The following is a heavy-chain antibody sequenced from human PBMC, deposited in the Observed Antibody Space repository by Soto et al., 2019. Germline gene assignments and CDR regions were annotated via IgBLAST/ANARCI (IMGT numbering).Heavy chain of an antibody. J-gene: IGHJ4*02. CDR3: ARLPGPGVYQPLFLQDY. CDR2: INPSGGST. CDR1: GYTFTSYY. D-gene: IGHD2-2*01. Sequence: ASVKVSCKASGYTFTSYYMHCVRQAPGQVLEWMGIINPSGGSTSYAQKFQGRVTMTRDTSTSTVYMELSSLRSEDTAVYYCARLPGPGVYQPLFLQDYWGQGTLVTVSS. V-gene: IGHV1-46*01.